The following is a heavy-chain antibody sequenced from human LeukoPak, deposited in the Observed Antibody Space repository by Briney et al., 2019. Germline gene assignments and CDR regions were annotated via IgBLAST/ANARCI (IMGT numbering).Heavy chain of an antibody. CDR2: ISWNSGSI. D-gene: IGHD5-12*01. V-gene: IGHV3-9*01. J-gene: IGHJ4*02. CDR3: AKVRAAYSGYDFFDY. CDR1: GFTFDDYA. Sequence: GRSLRLSCAASGFTFDDYAIHWVRQAPGKGLEWVSGISWNSGSIGYADSVKGRFTISRDNAKNSLYLQMNSLRAEDTALYYCAKVRAAYSGYDFFDYWGQGTLVTVSS.